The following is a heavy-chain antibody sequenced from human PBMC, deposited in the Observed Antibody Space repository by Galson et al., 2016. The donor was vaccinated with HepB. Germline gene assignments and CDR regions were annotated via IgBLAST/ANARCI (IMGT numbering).Heavy chain of an antibody. D-gene: IGHD2-15*01. CDR1: GFTVSNYY. V-gene: IGHV3-23*01. J-gene: IGHJ5*02. CDR3: AKERGWYGGPNYGS. CDR2: ISGAGGTT. Sequence: SLRLSCAASGFTVSNYYMSWVRQAPGKGLEWVSDISGAGGTTHYADSVKGRFTISRDNSRDTLYLQMDRLRAADTAVYYCAKERGWYGGPNYGSWGQGTLVTVSS.